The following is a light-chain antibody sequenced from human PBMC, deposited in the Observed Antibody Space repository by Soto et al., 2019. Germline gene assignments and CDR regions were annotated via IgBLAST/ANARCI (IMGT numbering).Light chain of an antibody. V-gene: IGLV2-8*01. CDR3: SSFAGCKMWV. CDR1: SSDVGGYTH. Sequence: QSALTQPPSASGSPGQSVTISCTGTSSDVGGYTHVSWYQQHPGKAPKLMIYEVNKRPSGVPDRFSGSKSGNTASLTVSGLQAEDEAVYYCSSFAGCKMWVFGGGSKVTVL. CDR2: EVN. J-gene: IGLJ3*02.